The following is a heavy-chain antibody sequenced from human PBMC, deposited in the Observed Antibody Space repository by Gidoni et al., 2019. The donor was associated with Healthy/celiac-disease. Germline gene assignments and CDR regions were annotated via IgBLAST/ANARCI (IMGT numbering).Heavy chain of an antibody. CDR3: AKGQYQLLTYYYYYGMDV. J-gene: IGHJ6*02. D-gene: IGHD2-2*01. V-gene: IGHV3-30*02. CDR2: IRYDGSNK. Sequence: QVQLVESGGGVVQPGGSLRLSCDASGFTFSIYGMYWVRQAQGKGLEWVAFIRYDGSNKYYADSVKGLFTISRDNSKNTLYLQMNSLRAEDTAVYYCAKGQYQLLTYYYYYGMDVWGQGTTVTVSS. CDR1: GFTFSIYG.